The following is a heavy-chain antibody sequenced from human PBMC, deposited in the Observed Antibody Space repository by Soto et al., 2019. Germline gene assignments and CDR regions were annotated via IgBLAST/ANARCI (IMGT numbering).Heavy chain of an antibody. J-gene: IGHJ5*02. V-gene: IGHV3-30*18. D-gene: IGHD6-6*01. CDR2: ISYDGSNK. CDR1: GFTFSSYG. CDR3: AKESSSSSLFNWFDP. Sequence: LRLSCAASGFTFSSYGMHWVRQAPGKGLEWVAVISYDGSNKYYADSVKGRFTISRDNSKNTLYLQMNSLRAEDTAVYYCAKESSSSSLFNWFDPWGQGTLVTV.